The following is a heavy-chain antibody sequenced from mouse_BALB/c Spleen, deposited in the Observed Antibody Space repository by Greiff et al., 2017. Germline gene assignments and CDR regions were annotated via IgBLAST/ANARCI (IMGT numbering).Heavy chain of an antibody. J-gene: IGHJ3*01. D-gene: IGHD2-1*01. CDR3: ARSGGNYGWFAY. Sequence: QPGAELVKPGASVKLSCKASGYTFTSYWMHWVKQRPGQGLEWIGEINPSNGRTNYNEKFKSKATLTVDNSSSTAYMELRSLTSEVSAVYYCARSGGNYGWFAYWGQGTLVTVSA. CDR1: GYTFTSYW. CDR2: INPSNGRT. V-gene: IGHV1S81*02.